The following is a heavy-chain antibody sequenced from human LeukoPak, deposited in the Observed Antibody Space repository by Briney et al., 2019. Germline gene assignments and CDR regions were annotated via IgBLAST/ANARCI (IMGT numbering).Heavy chain of an antibody. V-gene: IGHV1-2*06. CDR2: FNPNSGDT. CDR1: GYTFTAYY. Sequence: ASVKVSCKTSGYTFTAYYIHWVRQAPGQGLEWVGRFNPNSGDTTYAQKFQGRVTMTRDTSISTAHMELRRLRSDDTAVYYCARELYSYDSSRFYPNDGAFDIWGQGSMVTVS. J-gene: IGHJ3*02. CDR3: ARELYSYDSSRFYPNDGAFDI. D-gene: IGHD3-22*01.